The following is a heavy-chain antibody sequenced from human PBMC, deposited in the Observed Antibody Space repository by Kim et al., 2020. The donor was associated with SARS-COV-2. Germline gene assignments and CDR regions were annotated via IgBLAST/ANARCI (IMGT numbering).Heavy chain of an antibody. CDR3: ARVGYSSGWSIEH. Sequence: CNPPLKSRLTILIEQSKNQFHLKLGSVTAADTAVYYCARVGYSSGWSIEHWGQGTLVTVSS. J-gene: IGHJ5*02. D-gene: IGHD6-19*01. V-gene: IGHV4-39*06.